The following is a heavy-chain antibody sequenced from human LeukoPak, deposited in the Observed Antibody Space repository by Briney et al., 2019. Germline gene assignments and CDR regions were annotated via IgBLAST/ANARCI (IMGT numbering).Heavy chain of an antibody. CDR1: GFTFSSYW. V-gene: IGHV3-7*01. D-gene: IGHD4-17*01. CDR3: AKDASTVTLHADY. J-gene: IGHJ4*02. CDR2: IRQDGSEK. Sequence: GGSLRLSCAASGFTFSSYWMSWVRQAPGKGLEWVANIRQDGSEKYYVDSVKGRFTISRDNAKNSLYLQMNSLRAEDTAVYYCAKDASTVTLHADYWGQGTLVTVSS.